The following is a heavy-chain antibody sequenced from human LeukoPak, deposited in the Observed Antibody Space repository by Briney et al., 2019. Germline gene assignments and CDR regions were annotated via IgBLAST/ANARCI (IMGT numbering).Heavy chain of an antibody. V-gene: IGHV4-34*01. J-gene: IGHJ4*02. CDR2: INHSGST. CDR1: GGSFSGYY. D-gene: IGHD6-13*01. CDR3: ATRIGNSSSWTLYYFDY. Sequence: SETLSLTCAVYGGSFSGYYWSWIRQPPGEGLEWIGEINHSGSTNYNPSLKSRVTISVDTSKNQFSLKLSSVTAADTAVYYCATRIGNSSSWTLYYFDYWGQGTLVTVSS.